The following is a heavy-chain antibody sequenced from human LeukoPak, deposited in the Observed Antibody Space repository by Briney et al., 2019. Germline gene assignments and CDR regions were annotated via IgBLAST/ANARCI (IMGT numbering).Heavy chain of an antibody. J-gene: IGHJ4*02. Sequence: SETLSLTCTVSGGSVSSGSYYWGWIHQHPRKGLEWIGHIYYSGSTYYNPSLKSRVTISVDTSKNQFSLKLTSVTAADTAVYYCARSRSGYYGDVDYWGQGTLLTVSS. D-gene: IGHD3-3*01. CDR2: IYYSGST. CDR3: ARSRSGYYGDVDY. V-gene: IGHV4-31*03. CDR1: GGSVSSGSYY.